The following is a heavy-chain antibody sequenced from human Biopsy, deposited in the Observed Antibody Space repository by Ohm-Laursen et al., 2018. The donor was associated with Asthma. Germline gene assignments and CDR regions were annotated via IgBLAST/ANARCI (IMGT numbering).Heavy chain of an antibody. CDR2: LSYDGSNK. CDR1: GFTFRIYG. CDR3: PKDVFPGWELRRGPDY. J-gene: IGHJ4*02. V-gene: IGHV3-30*18. D-gene: IGHD1-26*01. Sequence: SLRLSCTASGFTFRIYGMHWVRQAPGKGLEWVAFLSYDGSNKYYGDSVKGRFTISRDNSKNTLHLEMNSLRVEDTAVYYCPKDVFPGWELRRGPDYWGQGTLVTVSS.